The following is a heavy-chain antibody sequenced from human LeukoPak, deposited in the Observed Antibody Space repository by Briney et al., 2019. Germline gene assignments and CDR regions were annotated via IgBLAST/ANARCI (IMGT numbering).Heavy chain of an antibody. D-gene: IGHD2-2*02. CDR2: ISGSGGST. CDR3: ARGYCSSTSCYTRSSHPSDY. V-gene: IGHV3-23*01. J-gene: IGHJ4*02. CDR1: GFTFSSYA. Sequence: GGSLRLSCAASGFTFSSYAMSWVRQAPGKGLEWVSAISGSGGSTYYADSVKGRFTISRDNAKNSLYLQMNSLRAADTAVYYCARGYCSSTSCYTRSSHPSDYWGQGTLVTVSS.